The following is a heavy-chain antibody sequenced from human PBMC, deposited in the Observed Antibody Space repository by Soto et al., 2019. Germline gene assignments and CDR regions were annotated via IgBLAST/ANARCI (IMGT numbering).Heavy chain of an antibody. V-gene: IGHV3-74*01. CDR3: ARAYYYYYGMDV. J-gene: IGHJ6*02. CDR1: GFTFSSYW. Sequence: GGSLRLSCAASGFTFSSYWMHWVRQAPGKGLVWVSRINSDGSSTSYADSVKGRFTISRDNAKNTLYLQMNSLRAEGTAVYYCARAYYYYYGMDVWGQGTTVTVSS. CDR2: INSDGSST.